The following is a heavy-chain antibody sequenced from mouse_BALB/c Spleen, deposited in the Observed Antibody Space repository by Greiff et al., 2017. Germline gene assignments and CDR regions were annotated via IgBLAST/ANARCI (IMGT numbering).Heavy chain of an antibody. Sequence: VQVVESGPGLVAPSQSLSITCTVSGFSLTSYDISWIRQPPGKGLEWLGVIWTGGGTNYNSAFMSRLSISKDNSKSQVFLKMNSLQTDDTAIYYCVREGNYYGYDAMDYWGQGTSVTVSS. CDR1: GFSLTSYD. V-gene: IGHV2-9-2*01. CDR3: VREGNYYGYDAMDY. CDR2: IWTGGGT. D-gene: IGHD1-2*01. J-gene: IGHJ4*01.